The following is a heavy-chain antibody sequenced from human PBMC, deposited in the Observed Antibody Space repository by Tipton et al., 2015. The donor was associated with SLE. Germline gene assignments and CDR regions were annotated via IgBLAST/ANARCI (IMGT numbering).Heavy chain of an antibody. J-gene: IGHJ4*02. CDR1: GFTFDDYT. Sequence: GSLRLSCAASGFTFDDYTIHWVRQAPGKGLEWVSLITWDGGSTYYADSVKGRFTISRDNSKNSLYLQMNSLRTEDTALYYCAKDSRRFGGYELSHWGQGTLVTVSS. V-gene: IGHV3-43*01. CDR2: ITWDGGST. D-gene: IGHD5-12*01. CDR3: AKDSRRFGGYELSH.